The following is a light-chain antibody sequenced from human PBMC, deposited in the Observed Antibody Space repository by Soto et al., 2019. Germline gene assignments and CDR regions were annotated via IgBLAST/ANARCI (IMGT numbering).Light chain of an antibody. CDR1: QSILYSSSNNNY. V-gene: IGKV4-1*01. CDR2: WAS. Sequence: DIVMTQSPDSLAVSLGERATINCKSSQSILYSSSNNNYLAWYQQKPGHPPKLLIYWASTRESGVPDRFNGSGSGTDFTLTISSLQAEDVAVYYCQQYYTSPYTFGQGTKLEI. CDR3: QQYYTSPYT. J-gene: IGKJ2*01.